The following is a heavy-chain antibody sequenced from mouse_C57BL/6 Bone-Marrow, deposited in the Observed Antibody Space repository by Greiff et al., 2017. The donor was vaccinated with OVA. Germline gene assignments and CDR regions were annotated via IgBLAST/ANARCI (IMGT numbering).Heavy chain of an antibody. Sequence: VQLQQPGAELVKPGASVKVSCKASGYTFTSYWMHWVKQRPGQGLEWIGRIHPSDSDTNYNQKFKGKATLTVDTSSSTAYMQLSSLTSEDSAVYYCARNLYYGSSCYYAMDYWGQGTSVTVSS. J-gene: IGHJ4*01. D-gene: IGHD1-1*01. V-gene: IGHV1-74*01. CDR2: IHPSDSDT. CDR3: ARNLYYGSSCYYAMDY. CDR1: GYTFTSYW.